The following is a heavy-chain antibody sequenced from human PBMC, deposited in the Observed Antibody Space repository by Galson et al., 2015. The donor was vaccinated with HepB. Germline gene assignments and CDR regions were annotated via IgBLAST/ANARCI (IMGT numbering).Heavy chain of an antibody. V-gene: IGHV1-18*04. CDR1: GYTFTNYG. D-gene: IGHD3-3*01. CDR3: ARDAGMEWSPYKNYFDD. J-gene: IGHJ4*02. CDR2: ISAFNGDT. Sequence: SVKVSCKASGYTFTNYGINWVRQAPGQGLEWMGWISAFNGDTDCPEKFQGRFAMSADTSTSTVYMELRSLESGDTAVYYCARDAGMEWSPYKNYFDDWGQGTLVTVSS.